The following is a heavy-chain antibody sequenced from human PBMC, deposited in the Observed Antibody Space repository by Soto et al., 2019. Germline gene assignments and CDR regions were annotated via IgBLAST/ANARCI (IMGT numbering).Heavy chain of an antibody. CDR3: AKGSYSGRYSDFDC. D-gene: IGHD1-26*01. CDR1: GFTFSSYG. V-gene: IGHV3-30*18. Sequence: GGSLRLSCAASGFTFSSYGMFWVRQAPGRGLEWVAFISYDGSDKCSDSVKGRFTISRDNSKNTLYLQMNSLGAEDTAVYYCAKGSYSGRYSDFDCWGQGTLVTVSS. CDR2: ISYDGSDK. J-gene: IGHJ4*02.